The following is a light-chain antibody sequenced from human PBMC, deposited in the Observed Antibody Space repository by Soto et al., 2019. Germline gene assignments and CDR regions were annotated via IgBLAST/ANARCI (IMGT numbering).Light chain of an antibody. CDR2: GAS. V-gene: IGKV3-15*01. J-gene: IGKJ4*01. Sequence: IVMTPSPATPSVSAGERATLSCRASQSVSSNLAWYQQKPGQAPRLLIYGASTRATGIPARFSGSGSGTEFTLTISSLQSEDFAVYYCQQYNNWPPTFGGGTKVDIK. CDR3: QQYNNWPPT. CDR1: QSVSSN.